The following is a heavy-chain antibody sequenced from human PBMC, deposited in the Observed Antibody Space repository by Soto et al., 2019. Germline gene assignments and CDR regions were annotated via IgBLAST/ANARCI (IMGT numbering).Heavy chain of an antibody. CDR2: ISYDGSNK. CDR1: GFTFSSYA. J-gene: IGHJ6*02. V-gene: IGHV3-30-3*01. Sequence: PGGSLRLSCAASGFTFSSYAMHWVRQAPGKGLEWVAVISYDGSNKYYADSVKGRFTISRDNSKNTLYLQMNSLRAEDTAVYYCARPPWPSQFGTSLGYGGGMDVWGQGTTVTVSS. D-gene: IGHD2-15*01. CDR3: ARPPWPSQFGTSLGYGGGMDV.